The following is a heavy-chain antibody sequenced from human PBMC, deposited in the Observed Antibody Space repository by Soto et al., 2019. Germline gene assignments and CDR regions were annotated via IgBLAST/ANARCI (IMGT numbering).Heavy chain of an antibody. CDR3: ARENSGRLYYFDY. Sequence: SETLSLTCTVSGGSISSGVYYWSWIRQHPGKGLEWIGYIYYSGSTYYNPSLKSRVTISVDTSKNQFSLKLSSVTAADTAVYYCARENSGRLYYFDYWGQGTLVTVSS. J-gene: IGHJ4*02. CDR2: IYYSGST. CDR1: GGSISSGVYY. D-gene: IGHD2-15*01. V-gene: IGHV4-31*03.